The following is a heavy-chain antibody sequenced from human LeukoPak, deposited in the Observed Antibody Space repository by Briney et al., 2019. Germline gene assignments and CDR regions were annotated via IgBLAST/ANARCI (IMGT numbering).Heavy chain of an antibody. CDR1: GFTFSNFA. Sequence: GGSLRLSCAASGFTFSNFAMTWVRQSPGKGLEWVSSIVGSSSTYYADSLKGRFTISRDNAKNSLYLQMNSLRAEDTAVYYCARIGAGSSRDYWGQGTLVTVSS. V-gene: IGHV3-21*01. D-gene: IGHD6-13*01. CDR3: ARIGAGSSRDY. J-gene: IGHJ4*02. CDR2: IVGSSST.